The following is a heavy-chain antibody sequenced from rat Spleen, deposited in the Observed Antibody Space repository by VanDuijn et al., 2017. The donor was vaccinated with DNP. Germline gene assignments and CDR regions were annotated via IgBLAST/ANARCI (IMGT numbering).Heavy chain of an antibody. CDR2: LTYDCGST. V-gene: IGHV5-27*01. CDR3: SRGANWEGNWFAY. D-gene: IGHD5-1*01. J-gene: IGHJ3*01. Sequence: EVQLVESGGGLVQPGRSLKLSCAASGFTFNKYGMAWVRQAPTKGLEWVAYLTYDCGSTYYRDSVKGRFTISRDNAENTLYLQMNSLRSEDSATYYCSRGANWEGNWFAYWGQGTLVTVSS. CDR1: GFTFNKYG.